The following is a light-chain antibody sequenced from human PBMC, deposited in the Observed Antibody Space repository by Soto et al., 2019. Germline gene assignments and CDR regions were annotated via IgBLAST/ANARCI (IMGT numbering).Light chain of an antibody. Sequence: AIRMTQSPSSLSASTGDRVTITCRASQGISSYLAWYQQKPGKAPKLLIYAASTLQSGVPSRFSGSGSGTDFTLTISCLQSEDFATYYCQQYYSYRGFGGGTKVEIK. CDR2: AAS. CDR3: QQYYSYRG. CDR1: QGISSY. J-gene: IGKJ4*01. V-gene: IGKV1-8*01.